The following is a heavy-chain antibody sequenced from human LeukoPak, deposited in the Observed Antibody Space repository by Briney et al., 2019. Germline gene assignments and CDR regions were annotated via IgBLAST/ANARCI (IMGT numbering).Heavy chain of an antibody. CDR1: GFPFSSYV. D-gene: IGHD6-19*01. Sequence: GSLRLSCAASGFPFSSYVMSWVRQAPGKGLECVSAIIGSGDRTYYADSVKGRFTISRDNSKNTVYLQMNSLRAEDTAVYYCAKRGPAGAGKSPDYFEYWGQGTLVTVSS. CDR3: AKRGPAGAGKSPDYFEY. V-gene: IGHV3-23*01. CDR2: IIGSGDRT. J-gene: IGHJ4*02.